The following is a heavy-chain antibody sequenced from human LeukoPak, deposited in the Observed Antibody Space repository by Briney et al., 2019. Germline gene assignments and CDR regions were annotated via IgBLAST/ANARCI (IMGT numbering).Heavy chain of an antibody. J-gene: IGHJ4*02. V-gene: IGHV3-30*02. CDR2: IRYDGSNK. Sequence: GGSLRLSCAASEFTFSSYGMHWVRQAPGKGLEWVAFIRYDGSNKYYADSVKGRFTISRDNSKNTLYLQMNSLRAVDTAVYYCAKDDGYSSGSYFDYWGQGTLVTVSS. CDR1: EFTFSSYG. CDR3: AKDDGYSSGSYFDY. D-gene: IGHD6-19*01.